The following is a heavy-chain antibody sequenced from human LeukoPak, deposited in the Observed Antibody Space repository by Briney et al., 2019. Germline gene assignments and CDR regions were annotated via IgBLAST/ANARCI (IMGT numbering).Heavy chain of an antibody. D-gene: IGHD4/OR15-4a*01. CDR1: GFTFSSYV. CDR3: AKDAKYVFFDY. CDR2: ISGSGGST. Sequence: GGSLRLSCAASGFTFSSYVTSWVRQAPGKGLEWVSAISGSGGSTYYADSVKGRFTVSRDNPKNTLYLQMNSLRAEDTAVYYCAKDAKYVFFDYWGQGTLVTVSS. J-gene: IGHJ4*02. V-gene: IGHV3-23*01.